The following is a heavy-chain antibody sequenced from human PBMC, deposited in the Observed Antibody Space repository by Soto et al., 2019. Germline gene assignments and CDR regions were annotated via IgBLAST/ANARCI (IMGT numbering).Heavy chain of an antibody. V-gene: IGHV1-3*01. Sequence: ASVKVSCKASGYTFRTYAMHWVRQAPGQRLEWMGWINAANGNINYAQRLQGRVTITADTSASTAYMTLSSLRSEDTAVYYCAREEYCSSTSCKFPFPFFDYWGQGTLVTVSS. CDR3: AREEYCSSTSCKFPFPFFDY. CDR1: GYTFRTYA. D-gene: IGHD2-2*01. CDR2: INAANGNI. J-gene: IGHJ4*02.